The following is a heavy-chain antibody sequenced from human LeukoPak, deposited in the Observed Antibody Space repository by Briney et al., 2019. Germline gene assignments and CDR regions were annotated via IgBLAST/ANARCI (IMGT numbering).Heavy chain of an antibody. D-gene: IGHD4-11*01. CDR2: IYYSGST. CDR1: GGSISSSSYS. J-gene: IGHJ4*02. CDR3: ARLVTTVVI. Sequence: SETLSLTCTVSGGSISSSSYSWGGIRQPPGKGLEWIGSIYYSGSTYYNPSLKSRVTISVDTSKNQFSLKLSSVTAADTAVYYCARLVTTVVIWGQGTLVTVSS. V-gene: IGHV4-39*01.